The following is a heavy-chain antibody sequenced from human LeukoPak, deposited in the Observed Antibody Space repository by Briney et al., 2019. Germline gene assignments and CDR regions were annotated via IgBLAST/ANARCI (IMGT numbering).Heavy chain of an antibody. CDR3: AKDLGYSGYGNHDY. J-gene: IGHJ4*02. D-gene: IGHD5-12*01. CDR1: GFTFSSYA. V-gene: IGHV3-23*01. Sequence: PGGSLRLSCAASGFTFSSYAMSWVRQAPGKGLEWVSAISGSGASTYYADSVKGRFTISRDNPKNTLYLQMNSLRAEDTAIYHCAKDLGYSGYGNHDYWGQGTLVTVSS. CDR2: ISGSGAST.